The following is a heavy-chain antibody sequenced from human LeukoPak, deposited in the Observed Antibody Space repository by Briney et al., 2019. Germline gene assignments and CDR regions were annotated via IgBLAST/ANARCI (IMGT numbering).Heavy chain of an antibody. CDR2: INHSGST. CDR3: ASNYYDSSGYDVSFNWFDP. Sequence: SETLSLTCAVDGGSFSGYYGSWIRQPPGKGLEWIGVINHSGSTNYNPSLKSRVTISVDTSKNQFALKLSSVTAADTAVYYCASNYYDSSGYDVSFNWFDPWGQGTLVTVSS. J-gene: IGHJ5*02. D-gene: IGHD3-22*01. CDR1: GGSFSGYY. V-gene: IGHV4-34*01.